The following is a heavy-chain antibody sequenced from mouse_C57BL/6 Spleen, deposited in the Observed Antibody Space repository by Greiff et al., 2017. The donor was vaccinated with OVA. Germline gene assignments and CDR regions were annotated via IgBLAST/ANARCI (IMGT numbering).Heavy chain of an antibody. D-gene: IGHD1-1*01. CDR2: IRLKSDNYAT. J-gene: IGHJ2*01. CDR3: TGAVVAYYFDY. Sequence: EVMLVESGGGLVQPGGSMKLSCVASGFTFSNYWMNWVRQSPEKGLEWVAQIRLKSDNYATHYAESVKGRFTISRDDSKSSVYLQMNNLRAEDTGIYYCTGAVVAYYFDYWGQGTTLTVSS. V-gene: IGHV6-3*01. CDR1: GFTFSNYW.